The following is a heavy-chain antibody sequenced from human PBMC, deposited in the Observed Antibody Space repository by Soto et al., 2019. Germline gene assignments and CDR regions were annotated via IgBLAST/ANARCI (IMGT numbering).Heavy chain of an antibody. J-gene: IGHJ4*02. CDR3: AKDGLYGSGRYYRYFDY. CDR2: ISGSGGST. CDR1: GFTFSTDA. Sequence: PGGSLRLSCAASGFTFSTDAMSWVRQAPGNGLEWVSAISGSGGSTYYADSVKGRFTISRDNSKNTLYLQMNSLRAEDTAVYYCAKDGLYGSGRYYRYFDYWGQGTLVTVSS. D-gene: IGHD3-10*01. V-gene: IGHV3-23*01.